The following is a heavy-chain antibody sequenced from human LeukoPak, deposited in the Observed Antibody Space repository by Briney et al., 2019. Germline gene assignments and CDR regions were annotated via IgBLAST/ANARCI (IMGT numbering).Heavy chain of an antibody. Sequence: GGSLRLSCAASGFTFSSYSMNWVRQAPGKGLEWVSSISSSSSYIYYADSVKGRFTISRDNAKNSLYLQMNSLRAEDTAVYYCARVRGGTLGGYFDYWGQGTLVTVSS. D-gene: IGHD2-15*01. J-gene: IGHJ4*02. CDR3: ARVRGGTLGGYFDY. V-gene: IGHV3-21*01. CDR2: ISSSSSYI. CDR1: GFTFSSYS.